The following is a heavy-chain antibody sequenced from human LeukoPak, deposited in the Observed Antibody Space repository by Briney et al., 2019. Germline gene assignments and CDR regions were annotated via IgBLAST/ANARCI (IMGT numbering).Heavy chain of an antibody. J-gene: IGHJ4*02. Sequence: GESLRISCKGSGYSFTSYWISWVRQMPGEGLEWMGRIDPSDSYTNYSPSFQGHVTISADKSISTAYLQWSSLKASDTAMYYCARQSYYYGSGGYYEQDYWGQGTLVTVSS. CDR2: IDPSDSYT. V-gene: IGHV5-10-1*01. CDR3: ARQSYYYGSGGYYEQDY. D-gene: IGHD3-10*01. CDR1: GYSFTSYW.